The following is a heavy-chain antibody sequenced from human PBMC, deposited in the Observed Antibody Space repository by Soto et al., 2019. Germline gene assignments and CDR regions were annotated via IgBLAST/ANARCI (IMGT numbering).Heavy chain of an antibody. V-gene: IGHV2-5*02. CDR2: IYWDDDK. D-gene: IGHD1-20*01. CDR3: AHRLGGYTWNDGYLDY. CDR1: GFSLTSRPMG. Sequence: QITLKESGPTLVTPTQTLTLTCSFFGFSLTSRPMGVGWIRQPPGEALEWLAVIYWDDDKRYNPALRNRLSITKDTSKKQVVLTVTNMDPVDTATYYCAHRLGGYTWNDGYLDYWGQGILVTVSS. J-gene: IGHJ4*02.